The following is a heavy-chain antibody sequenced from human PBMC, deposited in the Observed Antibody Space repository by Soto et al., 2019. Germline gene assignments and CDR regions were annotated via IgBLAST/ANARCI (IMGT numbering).Heavy chain of an antibody. Sequence: EVQLLASGGGLVQPGGSLRLSCAASEFTFNNYAMTWVRQAPGTGLEWVSAISGGGDTTSYADSVKGRFTVSRDGSKNTLYLQMSSLRAEDTALYSCAKGRGGSGSLTPRVDFWGQGTLVTVAS. V-gene: IGHV3-23*01. J-gene: IGHJ4*02. CDR3: AKGRGGSGSLTPRVDF. D-gene: IGHD3-10*01. CDR2: ISGGGDTT. CDR1: EFTFNNYA.